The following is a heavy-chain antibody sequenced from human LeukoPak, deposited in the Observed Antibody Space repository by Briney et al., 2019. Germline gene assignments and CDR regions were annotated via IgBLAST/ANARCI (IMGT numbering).Heavy chain of an antibody. CDR2: ISAYNGNT. J-gene: IGHJ5*02. Sequence: ASVKVSCKASGYTFTSYGISWVRQAPGQGLEWMGWISAYNGNTNYAQKLQGRVTMTTDTSTSTAYMELRSLRSDDTAVYYCARRLYYYGSSGYLSGWFDPWGQGTLVTVSS. D-gene: IGHD3-22*01. CDR1: GYTFTSYG. V-gene: IGHV1-18*01. CDR3: ARRLYYYGSSGYLSGWFDP.